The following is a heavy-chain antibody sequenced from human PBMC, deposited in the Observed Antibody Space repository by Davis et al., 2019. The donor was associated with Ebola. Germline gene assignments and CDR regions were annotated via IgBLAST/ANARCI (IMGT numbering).Heavy chain of an antibody. CDR2: IYSGGRT. CDR3: ARDFRLGGP. V-gene: IGHV3-53*01. J-gene: IGHJ5*02. Sequence: PGGSLRLSCAAAGMTVSGTHMNWVRRAPGKGLEWVSVIYSGGRTKYADSVKGRFTISRDNSKNTLYLQMYSLRGEDTAMYYCARDFRLGGPWGQGTLVTVSS. CDR1: GMTVSGTH. D-gene: IGHD3-16*01.